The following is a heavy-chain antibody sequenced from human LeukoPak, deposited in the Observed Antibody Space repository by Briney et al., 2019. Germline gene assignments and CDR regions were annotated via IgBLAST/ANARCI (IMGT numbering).Heavy chain of an antibody. Sequence: PGRSLRLSCAASGFTFSSYAMHWVRQAPGKGLEWVAVISYDGSNKYYADSVKGRFTISRDNSKNTLYLQMNSLRAEDTAVYYCARSAYYYGSGSYDYWGQGTLVTVSS. V-gene: IGHV3-30-3*01. CDR2: ISYDGSNK. CDR3: ARSAYYYGSGSYDY. D-gene: IGHD3-10*01. CDR1: GFTFSSYA. J-gene: IGHJ4*02.